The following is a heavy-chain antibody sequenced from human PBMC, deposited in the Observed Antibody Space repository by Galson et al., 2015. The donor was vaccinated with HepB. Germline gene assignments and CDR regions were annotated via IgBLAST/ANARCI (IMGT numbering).Heavy chain of an antibody. CDR1: GFTFSGSA. Sequence: SLRLSCAASGFTFSGSAMHWVRQASGKGLEWVCRIRSKANSYAKAYAASVKGRFTISRDDSKNTAYLQMNSLKTEDTAVYYCTRPTYYYDSSGYPRAYYYYYMDVWGKGTTVTVSS. CDR2: IRSKANSYAK. V-gene: IGHV3-73*01. D-gene: IGHD3-22*01. CDR3: TRPTYYYDSSGYPRAYYYYYMDV. J-gene: IGHJ6*03.